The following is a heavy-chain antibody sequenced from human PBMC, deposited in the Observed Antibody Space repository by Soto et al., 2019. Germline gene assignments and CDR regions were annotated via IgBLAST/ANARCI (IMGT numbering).Heavy chain of an antibody. J-gene: IGHJ6*03. V-gene: IGHV3-53*01. CDR1: GFTISSNY. CDR2: IYSGGST. CDR3: ARVTGSEYYMDV. D-gene: IGHD2-21*02. Sequence: GGSLRLSCAASGFTISSNYMSWVRQAPGKGLEWVSVIYSGGSTYYADSVKGRFTISRDNSKNTLYLQMNSLRAEDTAVYYCARVTGSEYYMDVWGKGTTVTVSS.